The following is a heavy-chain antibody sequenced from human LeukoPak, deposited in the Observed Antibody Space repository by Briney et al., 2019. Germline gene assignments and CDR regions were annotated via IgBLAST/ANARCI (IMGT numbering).Heavy chain of an antibody. Sequence: GGSLRLSCAASGFTFSSYWMSWVRQAPGKGLEWVANIKQDGSEKYYVDSVKGRFTISRDNAKNSLDLQMNSLRAEDTAVYYCARDVFGISSWYFDPWGPGTLVTVSS. CDR1: GFTFSSYW. CDR3: ARDVFGISSWYFDP. CDR2: IKQDGSEK. J-gene: IGHJ5*02. V-gene: IGHV3-7*01. D-gene: IGHD6-13*01.